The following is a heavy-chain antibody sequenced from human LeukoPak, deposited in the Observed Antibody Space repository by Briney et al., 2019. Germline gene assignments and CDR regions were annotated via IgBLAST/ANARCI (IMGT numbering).Heavy chain of an antibody. J-gene: IGHJ4*02. V-gene: IGHV4-39*01. CDR2: FYNRGST. D-gene: IGHD3-16*01. CDR1: GGSIDSSTYY. CDR3: ARRLRPGDYFDY. Sequence: PSETLSLTCTVSGGSIDSSTYYWGWIRQPPGKWLEWIGSFYNRGSTYRNPSLSSRVTIFADMSKNQFSLKLTSVTAADTAVYYCARRLRPGDYFDYWGQGILVTVSS.